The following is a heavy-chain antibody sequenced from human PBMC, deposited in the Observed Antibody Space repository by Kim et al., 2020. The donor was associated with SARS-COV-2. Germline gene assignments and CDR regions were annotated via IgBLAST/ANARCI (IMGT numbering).Heavy chain of an antibody. CDR1: KLTFSSYS. Sequence: GGSLRLSCAASKLTFSSYSMNWVRQAPGKGLEWDSSISSSSSYIYYADSVKGRFTITRDNAKNSLYLQMNSLRAEDTAVYYCARATGYSSGWYFSEVTNDALDIWGQGTMVTVSS. CDR3: ARATGYSSGWYFSEVTNDALDI. D-gene: IGHD6-19*01. V-gene: IGHV3-21*01. CDR2: ISSSSSYI. J-gene: IGHJ3*02.